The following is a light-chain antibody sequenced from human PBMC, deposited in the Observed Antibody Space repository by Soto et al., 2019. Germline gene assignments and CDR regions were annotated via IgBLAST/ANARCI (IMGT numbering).Light chain of an antibody. CDR1: SSDIGGYDY. Sequence: QSVLTQPASLSCSPGHSITISCTGTSSDIGGYDYVSWYQQRPGKAPKLMIYEVRYRPSGVSNRFSGSKSGNTASLTISGLQAEDEAVYYCCSYTRTSNHYFFGSGTKVTAL. J-gene: IGLJ1*01. CDR2: EVR. V-gene: IGLV2-14*01. CDR3: CSYTRTSNHYF.